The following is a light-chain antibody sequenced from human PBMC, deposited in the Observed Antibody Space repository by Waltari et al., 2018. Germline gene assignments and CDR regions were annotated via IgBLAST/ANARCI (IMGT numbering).Light chain of an antibody. J-gene: IGLJ2*01. CDR3: QTWGTGIGV. CDR2: INSDGSN. CDR1: SGHSSYA. Sequence: QLVLTQSPSASASLGASVKLTCTLSSGHSSYAIAWHPQQPEKGPRYLMKINSDGSNSKGDGIPDRFSGSSSGAERYLTISSLQSEDEADYYCQTWGTGIGVFGGGTKLTVL. V-gene: IGLV4-69*01.